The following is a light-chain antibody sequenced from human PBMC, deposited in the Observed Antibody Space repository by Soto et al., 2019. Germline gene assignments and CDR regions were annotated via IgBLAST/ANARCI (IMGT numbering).Light chain of an antibody. CDR3: QQYYTYWHM. Sequence: DIQMTQSPSSVSASVGERVAITCRASQTISSWLAWYQQKPGKAPKLLSYKASTLKSGVPSRFSGSGSGTEFTLTISSLQPDDFATYYCQQYYTYWHMFGQGTKVDIK. CDR2: KAS. V-gene: IGKV1-5*03. J-gene: IGKJ1*01. CDR1: QTISSW.